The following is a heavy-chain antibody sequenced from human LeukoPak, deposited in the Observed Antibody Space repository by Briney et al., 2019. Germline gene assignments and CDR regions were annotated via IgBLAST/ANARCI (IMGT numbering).Heavy chain of an antibody. CDR2: ISYDGSNK. V-gene: IGHV3-30-3*01. Sequence: GGSLRLSCAASGFTFSAFSMNWVRQAPGKGLEWVAVISYDGSNKYYADSVKGRFTISRDNSKNTLYLQMNSLRAEDTAVYYCANIYSFPADYWGQGTLVTVSS. CDR3: ANIYSFPADY. CDR1: GFTFSAFS. D-gene: IGHD5-12*01. J-gene: IGHJ4*02.